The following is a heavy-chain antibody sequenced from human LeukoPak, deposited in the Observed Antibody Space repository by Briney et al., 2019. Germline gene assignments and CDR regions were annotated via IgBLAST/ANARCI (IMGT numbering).Heavy chain of an antibody. D-gene: IGHD3-10*01. Sequence: SETLSLTCAVSGGSISSSSYYWGWIRQPPGKGLEWIGNVYFRGSTYYNPSLKSRVTISVDTSKNQFSLKLNSVTAADTAVYYCARHVRASGSGSYAFDIWGQGTMVTVSS. CDR1: GGSISSSSYY. CDR3: ARHVRASGSGSYAFDI. J-gene: IGHJ3*02. CDR2: VYFRGST. V-gene: IGHV4-39*01.